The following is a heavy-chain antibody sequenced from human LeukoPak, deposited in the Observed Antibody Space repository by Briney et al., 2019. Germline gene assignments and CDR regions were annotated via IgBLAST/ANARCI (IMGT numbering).Heavy chain of an antibody. J-gene: IGHJ5*02. CDR1: GFTFSSYG. CDR3: AKDLSNGDDWFDP. CDR2: IRYDGSDK. Sequence: PGRSLRLSCAASGFTFSSYGMHWVRQAPGKGLEWVAFIRYDGSDKYYADSVKGRFTISRDNSKNTLYLQMNSLRAEDTAVYYCAKDLSNGDDWFDPWGQGTLVTVSS. D-gene: IGHD4-17*01. V-gene: IGHV3-30*02.